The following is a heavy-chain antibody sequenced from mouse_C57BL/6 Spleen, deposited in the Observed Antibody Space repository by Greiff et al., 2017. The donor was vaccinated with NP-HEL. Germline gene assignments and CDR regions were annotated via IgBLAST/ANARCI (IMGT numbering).Heavy chain of an antibody. CDR3: VKDYGNYGFAY. CDR1: GFSFNTYA. V-gene: IGHV10-1*01. CDR2: IRSKSNNYAT. J-gene: IGHJ3*01. D-gene: IGHD2-1*01. Sequence: EVQLVESGGGLVQPKGSLKLSCAASGFSFNTYAMNWVRQAPGKGLEWVARIRSKSNNYATYYADSVKDRFTISRDDSESMLYLQMNNLKTEDTAMYYCVKDYGNYGFAYWGQGTLVTVSA.